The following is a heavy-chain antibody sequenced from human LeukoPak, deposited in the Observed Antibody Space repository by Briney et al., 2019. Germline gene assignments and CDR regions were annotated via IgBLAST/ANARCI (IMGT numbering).Heavy chain of an antibody. Sequence: GGSLRLSCAASGFTFSGSDIHWVRQASGKGVEWVGHIRSKTNNYATADAASVKGRFTFSRDDSKNTAYIQMNSLKTEDTAVYYCTRHNYDRSGYGAFDIWGQGTMVTVSS. V-gene: IGHV3-73*01. J-gene: IGHJ3*02. D-gene: IGHD3-22*01. CDR1: GFTFSGSD. CDR3: TRHNYDRSGYGAFDI. CDR2: IRSKTNNYAT.